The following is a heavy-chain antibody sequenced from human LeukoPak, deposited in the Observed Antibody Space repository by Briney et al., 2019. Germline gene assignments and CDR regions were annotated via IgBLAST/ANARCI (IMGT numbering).Heavy chain of an antibody. CDR1: GFTFSSYA. D-gene: IGHD6-19*01. J-gene: IGHJ4*02. CDR3: ARDGGYSSGWYPGY. CDR2: INSAGST. Sequence: GGSLRLSCAASGFTFSSYAMSWVRQAPGKGLEWVSAINSAGSTYYGDSVRGRFTISRDNSKNVLHLQMNSLRAEDTALYYCARDGGYSSGWYPGYWGQGTLVTVSS. V-gene: IGHV3-23*01.